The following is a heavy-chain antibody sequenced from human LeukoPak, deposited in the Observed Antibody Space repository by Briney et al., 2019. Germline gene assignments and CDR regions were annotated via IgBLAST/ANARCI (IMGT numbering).Heavy chain of an antibody. D-gene: IGHD3-22*01. J-gene: IGHJ6*02. V-gene: IGHV3-48*03. CDR2: ISSSGSTI. Sequence: GGSLRLSCAASGFTFSSYEMNWVRQAPGKGLEWASYISSSGSTIYYADSVKGRFTISRDNAKNSLYLQMNSLRAEDTAVYYCARDPPSSWYYDSSGYSRRNYYGMDVWGQGTTVTVSS. CDR3: ARDPPSSWYYDSSGYSRRNYYGMDV. CDR1: GFTFSSYE.